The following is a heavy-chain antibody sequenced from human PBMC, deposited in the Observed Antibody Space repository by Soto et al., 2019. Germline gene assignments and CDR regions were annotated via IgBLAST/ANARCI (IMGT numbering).Heavy chain of an antibody. D-gene: IGHD2-15*01. CDR2: VFYSGTT. CDR3: ARLVVVSPVANA. V-gene: IGHV4-39*01. CDR1: GGSINTNNYY. J-gene: IGHJ5*02. Sequence: XETLSLTCTVSGGSINTNNYYWGWVRQPPGKGLEWIGSVFYSGTTYYSPSLKSRVTISLAPSRTQFSLKLESVTAADTAVYFCARLVVVSPVANAWGQGTLVTVSS.